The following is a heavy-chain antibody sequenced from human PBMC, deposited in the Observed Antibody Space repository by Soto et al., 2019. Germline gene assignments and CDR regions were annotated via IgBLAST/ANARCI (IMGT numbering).Heavy chain of an antibody. CDR2: ISYDGSNK. CDR1: GFTFSSYA. CDR3: ARDSRRGIAARGGWFDP. J-gene: IGHJ5*02. V-gene: IGHV3-30-3*01. Sequence: QVQLVESGGGVVQPGRSLRLSCAASGFTFSSYAMHWVRQAPGKGLEWVAVISYDGSNKYYADSVKGRFTISRDNSKNTLYLQMNSLRAEDTAVYYCARDSRRGIAARGGWFDPWGQGTLVTVSS. D-gene: IGHD6-13*01.